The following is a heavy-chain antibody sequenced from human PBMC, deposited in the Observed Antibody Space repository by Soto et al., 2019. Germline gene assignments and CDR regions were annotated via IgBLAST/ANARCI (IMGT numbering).Heavy chain of an antibody. CDR3: ARRVGVEPVYDAYDL. CDR1: GYTFTIYG. CDR2: ISADSRNT. V-gene: IGHV1-18*01. Sequence: QVQLVQSGAEVKKPGASVKVSCKASGYTFTIYGISWMRQAPGQGLEWMGWISADSRNTKYAQKFQGRVTMTTDTSTSTAYMELGSLRSDDTAMYYCARRVGVEPVYDAYDLWGQGTMVTVSS. J-gene: IGHJ3*01. D-gene: IGHD3-10*01.